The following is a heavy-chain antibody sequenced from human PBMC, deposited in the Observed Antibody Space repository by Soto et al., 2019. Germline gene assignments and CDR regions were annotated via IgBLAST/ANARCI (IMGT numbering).Heavy chain of an antibody. CDR1: GFSFSADGVG. Sequence: HITLKESGPTLVKPTQTLTLTCIFSGFSFSADGVGVGWIRQPPGKTLEWLALIYWDDDTRYRPSLKSRLTITKDSSKNQVVLTMTNMDPLDIATYYCAHAFGGTSWPNDAFDVWGQGTVVTVSS. V-gene: IGHV2-5*02. D-gene: IGHD3-16*01. J-gene: IGHJ3*01. CDR2: IYWDDDT. CDR3: AHAFGGTSWPNDAFDV.